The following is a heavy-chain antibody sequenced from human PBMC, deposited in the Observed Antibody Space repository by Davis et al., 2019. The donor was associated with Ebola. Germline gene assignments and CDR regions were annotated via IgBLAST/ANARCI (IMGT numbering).Heavy chain of an antibody. J-gene: IGHJ4*02. Sequence: PGGSLRLSCVASGFTFSNYDMHWVRQAPDKGLEWVAYIRRDESLKKYADSVKGRFTVSRDNSKNTLYLEMDSLRGDDTAIYYCARDPAGSFDYWGQGSLVTVSS. V-gene: IGHV3-30*02. D-gene: IGHD6-25*01. CDR1: GFTFSNYD. CDR2: IRRDESLK. CDR3: ARDPAGSFDY.